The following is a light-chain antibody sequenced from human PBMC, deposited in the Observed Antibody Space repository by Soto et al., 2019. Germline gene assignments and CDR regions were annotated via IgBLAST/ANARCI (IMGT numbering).Light chain of an antibody. CDR3: QQGGIWPPEYT. Sequence: EIVLTQSPATLSLSPGERATLSCRASQSVRNYLAWYQQKPGQAPRLLIYDASNRATGIPARFSGSGSGTDFTLTISSLEPEDFALYYCQQGGIWPPEYTFGQGTKLEIK. CDR1: QSVRNY. V-gene: IGKV3-11*01. CDR2: DAS. J-gene: IGKJ2*01.